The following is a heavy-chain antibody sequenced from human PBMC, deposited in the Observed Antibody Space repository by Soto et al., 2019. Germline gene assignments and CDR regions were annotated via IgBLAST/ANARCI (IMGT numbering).Heavy chain of an antibody. V-gene: IGHV3-21*01. CDR3: ARDRSSSEGYYYYGMDV. CDR2: ISSSSSYI. D-gene: IGHD6-13*01. Sequence: PGGSLRLSCAASGFTFSSYSMNWVRQAPGKGLEWVSSISSSSSYIYYADSVKGRFTISRDNAKNSLYLQMNSLRAEDTAVYYCARDRSSSEGYYYYGMDVWGHGTTVTVSS. J-gene: IGHJ6*02. CDR1: GFTFSSYS.